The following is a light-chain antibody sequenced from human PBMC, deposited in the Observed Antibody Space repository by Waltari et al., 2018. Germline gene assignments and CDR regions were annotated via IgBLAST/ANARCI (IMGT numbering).Light chain of an antibody. CDR3: AAWDDSLNGHWV. CDR2: SNN. J-gene: IGLJ3*02. CDR1: SSNIASNT. V-gene: IGLV1-44*01. Sequence: QSVLTQPPSASGTPGQRVTIPCSGSSSNIASNTVNWYQQLPGMAPKLLIYSNNQRPSGVPGRFSGSKSGTSASLAISGLQSEDEADYYCAAWDDSLNGHWVFGGGTKLTVL.